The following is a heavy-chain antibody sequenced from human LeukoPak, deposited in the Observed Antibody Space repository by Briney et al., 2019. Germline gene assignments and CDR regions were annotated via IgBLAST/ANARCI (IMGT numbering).Heavy chain of an antibody. D-gene: IGHD3-22*01. Sequence: GRSLRLSCVASGFTLNNYWMRWVRQAPGKGLEWVAVISYDGSNKYYADSVKGRFTISRDNSKNTLYLQMNSLRAEDTAVYYCARDSPTNYDSSGYYHEGDYFDYWGQGTLVTVSS. CDR1: GFTLNNYW. CDR2: ISYDGSNK. J-gene: IGHJ4*02. CDR3: ARDSPTNYDSSGYYHEGDYFDY. V-gene: IGHV3-30-3*01.